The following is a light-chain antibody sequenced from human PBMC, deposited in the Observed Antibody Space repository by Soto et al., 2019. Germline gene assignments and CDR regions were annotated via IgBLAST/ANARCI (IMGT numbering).Light chain of an antibody. V-gene: IGLV2-18*01. J-gene: IGLJ1*01. Sequence: QSVMTHPPSVSWSPGHSFTISFTGTSTYFVSYNRVSWYQQPPGTAPKLIIYEARNRPSGVPDRFFGSKSGNTASLTISGIQAADEADYYCSLYTSENTYVFGTGTKVPVL. CDR3: SLYTSENTYV. CDR1: STYFVSYNR. CDR2: EAR.